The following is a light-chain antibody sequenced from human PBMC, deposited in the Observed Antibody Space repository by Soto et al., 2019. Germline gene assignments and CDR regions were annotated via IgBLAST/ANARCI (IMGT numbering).Light chain of an antibody. V-gene: IGKV3-20*01. CDR3: QQYDTSPPLT. CDR2: GAS. Sequence: EIVLTQSPGTLSLSPGDRATLSCRASQSVTSNYLAWYQQKPGHAPRLLLYGASRRAIGIPDRFSGSGSGTDFTLTISRLEPEDFAVYYCQQYDTSPPLTFGGGTKVEIK. J-gene: IGKJ4*01. CDR1: QSVTSNY.